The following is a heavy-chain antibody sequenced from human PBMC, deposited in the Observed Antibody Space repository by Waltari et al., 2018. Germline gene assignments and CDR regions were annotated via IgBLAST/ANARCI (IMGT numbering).Heavy chain of an antibody. CDR1: GYTFTGYY. Sequence: QVQLVQSGAEVKKPGASVKVSCKASGYTFTGYYIHWVRQAPGQGLEWMGRINPNSGGTNYAQKFQGRVTMTRDTSISTAYMELSRLRSDDTAVYYCARLIPGIEHAFDIWGQGTMVTVSS. V-gene: IGHV1-2*06. D-gene: IGHD6-13*01. CDR2: INPNSGGT. CDR3: ARLIPGIEHAFDI. J-gene: IGHJ3*02.